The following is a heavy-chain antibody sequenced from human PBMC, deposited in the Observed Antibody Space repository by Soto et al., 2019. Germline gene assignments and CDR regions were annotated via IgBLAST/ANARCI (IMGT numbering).Heavy chain of an antibody. D-gene: IGHD3-22*01. J-gene: IGHJ6*02. V-gene: IGHV1-46*01. CDR2: INPSGGST. CDR1: GYTFTSYY. Sequence: ASVKVSCKASGYTFTSYYMHWVRQAPGQGLEWMGIINPSGGSTSYAQKFQGRVTMTRDTPTSTVYMELSSLRSEDTAVYYCARVPGYYDSSGYYYYYYGMDVWGQGTTVTVSS. CDR3: ARVPGYYDSSGYYYYYYGMDV.